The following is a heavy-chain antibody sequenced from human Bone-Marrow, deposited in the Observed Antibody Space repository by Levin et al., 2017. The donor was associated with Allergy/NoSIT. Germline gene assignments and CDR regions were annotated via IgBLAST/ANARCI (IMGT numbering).Heavy chain of an antibody. Sequence: PSQTLSLTCTVSGGSISGSLYYWGWIRQSPGKGLEWIGSVSQSGSSYYTPSLKSRVTISLDTSKDQFSLNLRSVTAADTAFYDCARVRRIAVASNGHWRFDPWGQGTLVTVSS. CDR2: VSQSGSS. CDR3: ARVRRIAVASNGHWRFDP. V-gene: IGHV4-39*07. CDR1: GGSISGSLYY. D-gene: IGHD6-19*01. J-gene: IGHJ5*02.